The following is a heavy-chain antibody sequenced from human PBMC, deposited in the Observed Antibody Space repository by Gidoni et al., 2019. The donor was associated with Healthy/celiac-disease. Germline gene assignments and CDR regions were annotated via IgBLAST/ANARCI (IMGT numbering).Heavy chain of an antibody. D-gene: IGHD3-22*01. CDR1: GGPFSSYA. V-gene: IGHV1-69*06. J-gene: IGHJ4*02. CDR2: IIPIFGTA. CDR3: AAHDYYDSSGYPYYFDY. Sequence: QVQLVQSGAEVKKPGSSVTVSCKASGGPFSSYAISWVRQAPGQGLEWMGGIIPIFGTANYAQKFQGRVTITADKSTSTAYMELSSLRSEDTAVYYCAAHDYYDSSGYPYYFDYWGQGTLVTVSS.